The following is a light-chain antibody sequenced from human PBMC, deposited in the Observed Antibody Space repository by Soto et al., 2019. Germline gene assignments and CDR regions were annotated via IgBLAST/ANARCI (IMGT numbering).Light chain of an antibody. V-gene: IGKV3-20*01. CDR2: GTS. Sequence: ENVLTQSPCTLSVSPGERATLSCGASQTVSSYSLAWYQQKPGQAPRLVMYGTSNRATGIPDRFSGSGSGTDFTLTISRLEPEDFAVYYCQQYDSSPRTFGQGTKVDIK. CDR3: QQYDSSPRT. J-gene: IGKJ1*01. CDR1: QTVSSYS.